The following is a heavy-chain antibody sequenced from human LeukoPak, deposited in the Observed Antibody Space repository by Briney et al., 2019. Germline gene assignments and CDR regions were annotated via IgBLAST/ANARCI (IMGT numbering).Heavy chain of an antibody. D-gene: IGHD5-18*01. J-gene: IGHJ5*02. CDR2: IYHSGST. V-gene: IGHV4-38-2*02. Sequence: SETLSLTCTVSGYSISSGYYWGWIRQPPGKGLEWIGSIYHSGSTYYNPSLKSRVTLSVDTSKNQFSLKLSSVTAADTAVYYCARGGGYLGFDPWGQGTLVTVSS. CDR1: GYSISSGYY. CDR3: ARGGGYLGFDP.